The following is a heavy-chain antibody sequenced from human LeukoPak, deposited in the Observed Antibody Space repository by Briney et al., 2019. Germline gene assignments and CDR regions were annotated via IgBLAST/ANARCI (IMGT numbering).Heavy chain of an antibody. CDR1: GFTFSSYS. J-gene: IGHJ6*03. CDR3: AREEDYYYYMDV. CDR2: ISSSSSYI. Sequence: PGGSLRFSCAASGFTFSSYSMNWVRQAPGKGLEWVSSISSSSSYIYYADSVKGRFTISRDNAKNSLYLQMNSLRAEDTAVYYCAREEDYYYYMDVWGKGTTVTVSS. V-gene: IGHV3-21*01.